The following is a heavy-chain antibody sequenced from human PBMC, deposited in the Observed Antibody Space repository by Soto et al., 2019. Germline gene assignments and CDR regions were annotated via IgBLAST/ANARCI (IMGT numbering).Heavy chain of an antibody. CDR1: GGSISSYC. Sequence: SETLSLTCTVSGGSISSYCWSWIRQQPGKGLEWIGSIYYSGSTYYNPSLKSRVTISVDTSKNQFSLKLSSVTAADTAVYYCARHSPDCTNGVCYNWGVFDYWGQGTLGTVSS. CDR3: ARHSPDCTNGVCYNWGVFDY. J-gene: IGHJ4*02. CDR2: IYYSGST. D-gene: IGHD2-8*01. V-gene: IGHV4-59*05.